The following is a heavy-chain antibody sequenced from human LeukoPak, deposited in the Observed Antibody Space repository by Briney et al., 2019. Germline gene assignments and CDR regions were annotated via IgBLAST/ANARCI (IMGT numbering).Heavy chain of an antibody. CDR3: ARSPARRPYYYYGMDV. J-gene: IGHJ6*02. CDR1: GGSVSSGSYY. Sequence: SETLSLTCTVSGGSVSSGSYYWSWIRQPPGKGLEWIGYIYYSGSTNYNPSLKSRVTISVDTSKNQFSLKLSSVTAADTAVYYCARSPARRPYYYYGMDVWGQGTTVTVSS. CDR2: IYYSGST. V-gene: IGHV4-61*01. D-gene: IGHD6-6*01.